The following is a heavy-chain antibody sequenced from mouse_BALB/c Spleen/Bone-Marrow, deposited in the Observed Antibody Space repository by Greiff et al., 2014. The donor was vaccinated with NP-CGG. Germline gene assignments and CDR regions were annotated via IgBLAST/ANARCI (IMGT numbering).Heavy chain of an antibody. CDR2: IDPASGNT. CDR1: GFNIKDTY. V-gene: IGHV14-3*02. CDR3: AAYYYVSSYGFAY. Sequence: EVQLQQSGAELVKPGASVKLSCTASGFNIKDTYMHWVKQRPEQGLEWIGRIDPASGNTKFDPKFQGKATIASDTSSNTAYLQLSSLTSEDTAVYYCAAYYYVSSYGFAYWGQGTLSLPLQ. J-gene: IGHJ3*01. D-gene: IGHD1-1*01.